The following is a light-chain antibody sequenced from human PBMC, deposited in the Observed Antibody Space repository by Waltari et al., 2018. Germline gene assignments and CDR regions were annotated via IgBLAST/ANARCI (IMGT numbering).Light chain of an antibody. CDR1: SSNIGINS. CDR3: AAWDDSLSGPV. V-gene: IGLV1-47*01. J-gene: IGLJ2*01. Sequence: QSVLTQPPSASGTPGKRATIPCSGSSSNIGINSVYWYQQLPGTAPTLLIYRNDQQPSGVPDRFSGSKSGTSASLAISGLRSEDEADYYCAAWDDSLSGPVFGGGTKLTVL. CDR2: RND.